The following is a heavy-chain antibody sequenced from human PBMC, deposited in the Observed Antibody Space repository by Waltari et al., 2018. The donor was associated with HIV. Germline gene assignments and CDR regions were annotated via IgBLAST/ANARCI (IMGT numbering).Heavy chain of an antibody. J-gene: IGHJ4*02. D-gene: IGHD5-12*01. CDR2: ISWNSGSL. CDR1: GFTFEDCG. Sequence: EVQLVESGGGLVQPGRSLRLSCEASGFTFEDCGLHWVRQAPGKGLDWVSGISWNSGSLGYADSVKGRFTISRDNAKNSLYLQLNSLRAEDTAVYYCVKLKSSGYDFSYFDYWGQGTLVTVSS. V-gene: IGHV3-9*01. CDR3: VKLKSSGYDFSYFDY.